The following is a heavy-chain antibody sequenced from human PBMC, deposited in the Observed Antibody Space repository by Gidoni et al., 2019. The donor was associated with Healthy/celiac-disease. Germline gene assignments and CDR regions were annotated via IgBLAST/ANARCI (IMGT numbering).Heavy chain of an antibody. J-gene: IGHJ4*02. V-gene: IGHV3-30*03. CDR3: ALPGEERHGEFDY. CDR2: ISYEGSNK. CDR1: GFTFSSYG. Sequence: QVPLVESGGGVVQPGRSLRLSCAASGFTFSSYGMHWVRQAPGKGLEWVAVISYEGSNKYYADAVKGRFTISRDNSKNTLYLQMNSLRAEDTAVYYWALPGEERHGEFDYWGQGTLVTVSS. D-gene: IGHD3-10*01.